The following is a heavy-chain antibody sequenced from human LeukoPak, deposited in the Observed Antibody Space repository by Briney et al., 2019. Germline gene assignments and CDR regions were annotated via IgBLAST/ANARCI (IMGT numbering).Heavy chain of an antibody. CDR1: GFTFSSYS. CDR2: ISSSSSIM. CDR3: ARDRFDY. J-gene: IGHJ4*02. Sequence: GGSLRLSCGASGFTFSSYSINWVRQAPGEGLEWVSYISSSSSIMYYADSVKGRFTISRDNAKKSLYLQMNSLRDEDTAVYYCARDRFDYWGQGTLVTVSS. V-gene: IGHV3-48*02.